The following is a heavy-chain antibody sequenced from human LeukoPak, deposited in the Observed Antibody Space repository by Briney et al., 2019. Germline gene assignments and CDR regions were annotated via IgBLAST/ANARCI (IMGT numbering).Heavy chain of an antibody. CDR1: GYTFSDYY. D-gene: IGHD3-10*01. CDR2: INPNTGGT. J-gene: IGHJ3*02. V-gene: IGHV1-2*02. CDR3: ARVRHYGSGTFLWAPSFDI. Sequence: EASVKVSCKASGYTFSDYYFHWVRQAPGQGLEWMGWINPNTGGTNYAQKFLGRVTMTRDTSISTVYMELSRLRSDDTAVYYCARVRHYGSGTFLWAPSFDIWGQGTTVTVSS.